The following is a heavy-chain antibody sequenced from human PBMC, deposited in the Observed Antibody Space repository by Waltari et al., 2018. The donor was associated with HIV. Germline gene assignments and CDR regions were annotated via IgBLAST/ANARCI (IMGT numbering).Heavy chain of an antibody. D-gene: IGHD6-19*01. CDR2: INTDTGKP. CDR1: GYSFSYYA. CDR3: ARENRSSPGLDQ. V-gene: IGHV7-4-1*02. J-gene: IGHJ4*02. Sequence: QVQLVQSGAELKKPGASVKVSCKASGYSFSYYAINWVRQAPGQGLEWMGWINTDTGKPTYAPEIRGQFVFSLDLSVTTAYLQINSLQTEDTAVYYCARENRSSPGLDQWGRGTLVTVSS.